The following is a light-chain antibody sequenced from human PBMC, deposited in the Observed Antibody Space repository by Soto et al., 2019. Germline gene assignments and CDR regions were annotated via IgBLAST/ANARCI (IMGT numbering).Light chain of an antibody. CDR3: QQSRT. Sequence: DIQMTQSPSTLSASVGDRVTITCRASQSISSWLAWYQQKPGKAPKLLIYDASSLESGVPSRFSGSGSGTEFTLTISNLQPDDFAPYCCQQSRTFGQGTKVEIK. J-gene: IGKJ1*01. CDR1: QSISSW. V-gene: IGKV1-5*01. CDR2: DAS.